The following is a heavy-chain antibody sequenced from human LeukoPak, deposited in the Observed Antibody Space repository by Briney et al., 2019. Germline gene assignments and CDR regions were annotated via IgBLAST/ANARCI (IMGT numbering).Heavy chain of an antibody. J-gene: IGHJ6*02. Sequence: SETLSLTCTVSGGSISSYYWSWIRQPPGKGLEWIGYIYYSGSTNYNPSLKSRVTISVDTSKNQFSLKLSSVTAADTAVYYCARGSMAFYYYYGMGVWGQGTTVTVSS. D-gene: IGHD2/OR15-2a*01. CDR1: GGSISSYY. CDR2: IYYSGST. V-gene: IGHV4-59*01. CDR3: ARGSMAFYYYYGMGV.